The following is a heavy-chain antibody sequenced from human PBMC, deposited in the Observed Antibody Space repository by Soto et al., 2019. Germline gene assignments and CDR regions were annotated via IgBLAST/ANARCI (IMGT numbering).Heavy chain of an antibody. V-gene: IGHV4-31*03. Sequence: SETLSLTCTVSGGSISSGGHYWSWIRQHPGKGLEWIGYIYYSGSTYYNPSLKSRVTISVDTSKNQFSLKLSSVTAADTAVYYCARSTHPNWFDPWGQGTLVTVSS. CDR2: IYYSGST. CDR3: ARSTHPNWFDP. J-gene: IGHJ5*02. CDR1: GGSISSGGHY.